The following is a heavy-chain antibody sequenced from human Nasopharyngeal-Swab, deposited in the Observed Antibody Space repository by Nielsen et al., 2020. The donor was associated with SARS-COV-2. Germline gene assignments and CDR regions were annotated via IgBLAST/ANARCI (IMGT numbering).Heavy chain of an antibody. D-gene: IGHD3-3*01. Sequence: GESLKISCAASEFTFSDYYMSWSRQAPGKGLEWVSYISSSGSTIYYADSVKGRFTISRDNAKNSLYLQMNSLRAEDTAVYYCARVTIFGVDYWGQGTLVTVSS. CDR2: ISSSGSTI. CDR3: ARVTIFGVDY. CDR1: EFTFSDYY. V-gene: IGHV3-11*04. J-gene: IGHJ4*02.